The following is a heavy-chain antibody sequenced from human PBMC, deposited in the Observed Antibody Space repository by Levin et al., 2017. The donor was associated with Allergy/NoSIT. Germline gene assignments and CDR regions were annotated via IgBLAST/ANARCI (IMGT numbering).Heavy chain of an antibody. Sequence: SQTLSLTCAVYGGSFRGYYWSWIRQPPGKGLEWIGEINHSGSTNYNPSLKSRVTISVDTSKNQFSLKLSSVTAADTAVYYCARGRLRYFDWLLDYFDYWGQGTLVTVSS. J-gene: IGHJ4*02. CDR3: ARGRLRYFDWLLDYFDY. CDR1: GGSFRGYY. CDR2: INHSGST. D-gene: IGHD3-9*01. V-gene: IGHV4-34*01.